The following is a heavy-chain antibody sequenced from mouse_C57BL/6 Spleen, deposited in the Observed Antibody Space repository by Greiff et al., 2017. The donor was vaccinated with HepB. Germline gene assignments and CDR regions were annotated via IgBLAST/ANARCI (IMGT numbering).Heavy chain of an antibody. J-gene: IGHJ1*03. D-gene: IGHD1-1*01. Sequence: EVKLMESGGGLVKPGGSLKLSCAASGFTFSSYTMSWVRQTPEKRLEWVATISGGGGNTYYPDSVKGRFTISRDNAKNTLYLQMSSLRSEDTALYYCSRPSYYGSSGYCDVWGTGTTVTVSS. V-gene: IGHV5-9*01. CDR1: GFTFSSYT. CDR3: SRPSYYGSSGYCDV. CDR2: ISGGGGNT.